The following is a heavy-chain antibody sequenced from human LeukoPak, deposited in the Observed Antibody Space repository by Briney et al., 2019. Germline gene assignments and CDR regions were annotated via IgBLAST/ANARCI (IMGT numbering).Heavy chain of an antibody. CDR1: GFTFSSNW. CDR3: AKGLWFGESPAYYFDY. D-gene: IGHD3-10*01. V-gene: IGHV3-23*01. J-gene: IGHJ4*02. CDR2: ISGSGGST. Sequence: PGGSLRLSCVASGFTFSSNWMHWVRQAPGKGLEWVSAISGSGGSTYYADSVKGRFTISRDNSKNTLYLQMNSLRAEDTAVYYCAKGLWFGESPAYYFDYWGQGTLVTVSS.